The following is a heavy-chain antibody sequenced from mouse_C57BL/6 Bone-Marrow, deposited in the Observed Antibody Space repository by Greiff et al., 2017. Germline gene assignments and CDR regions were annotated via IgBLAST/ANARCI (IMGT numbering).Heavy chain of an antibody. CDR1: GYTFTSYW. CDR3: ARCTTVVDYAMDY. V-gene: IGHV1-55*01. J-gene: IGHJ4*01. D-gene: IGHD1-1*01. Sequence: QVQLQQPGAELVKPGASVKMSCKASGYTFTSYWITWVKQRPGQGLEWIGDIYPGSGSTNYNEKFKSKATLTVDTSSSTAYMQLSSLTSEDSAVYYCARCTTVVDYAMDYWGQGTSVTVSS. CDR2: IYPGSGST.